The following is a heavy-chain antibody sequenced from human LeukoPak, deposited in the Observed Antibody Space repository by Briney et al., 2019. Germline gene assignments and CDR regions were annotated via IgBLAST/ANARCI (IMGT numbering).Heavy chain of an antibody. CDR2: ISSSGSTI. CDR3: ARGAYDYVWGSYRPAYYFDY. J-gene: IGHJ4*02. V-gene: IGHV3-48*04. Sequence: GGSLRLSCAVSGFTFTDYWMNWVRQAPGKGLEWVSYISSSGSTIYYADSVKGRFTISRDNAKNSLYLQMNSLRAEDTAVYYCARGAYDYVWGSYRPAYYFDYWGQGTLVTVSS. D-gene: IGHD3-16*02. CDR1: GFTFTDYW.